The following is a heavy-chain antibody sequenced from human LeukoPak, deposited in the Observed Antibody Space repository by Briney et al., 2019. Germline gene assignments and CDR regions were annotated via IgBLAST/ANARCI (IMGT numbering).Heavy chain of an antibody. CDR3: AKVKVGGVADTGTYDY. Sequence: GGSLRLSCAASGFTFSSYAMSWVRQAPGKGLEWVSGVSGSGISPYYADSVKGRFTISRDNSKNTLYQQMNSLRAEDTAVYFCAKVKVGGVADTGTYDYWGRGTLVTVSS. J-gene: IGHJ4*02. CDR2: VSGSGISP. V-gene: IGHV3-23*01. CDR1: GFTFSSYA. D-gene: IGHD3-16*01.